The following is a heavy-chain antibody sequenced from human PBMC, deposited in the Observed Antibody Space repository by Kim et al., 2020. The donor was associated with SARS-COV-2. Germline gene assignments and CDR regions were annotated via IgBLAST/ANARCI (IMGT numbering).Heavy chain of an antibody. J-gene: IGHJ5*02. V-gene: IGHV5-51*01. Sequence: GESLKISCKGSGYSFTSYWIGWVRQMPGKGLEWMGIIYPCDSDTRYSPSFQGQVTISADKSISTAYLQWSSLKASDTAMYYCARTSVGVAATTKLWFDPWGQGTLVTVSS. CDR1: GYSFTSYW. D-gene: IGHD2-15*01. CDR3: ARTSVGVAATTKLWFDP. CDR2: IYPCDSDT.